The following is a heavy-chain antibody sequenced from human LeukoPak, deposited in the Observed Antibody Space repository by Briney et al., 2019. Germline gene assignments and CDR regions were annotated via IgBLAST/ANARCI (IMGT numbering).Heavy chain of an antibody. CDR3: ASSLVVVKAFDI. CDR2: IYYSGST. CDR1: GGSISSYY. J-gene: IGHJ3*02. V-gene: IGHV4-59*01. D-gene: IGHD3-22*01. Sequence: SETLSLTCTVSGGSISSYYWTWIRQPPGKGLEWIGYIYYSGSTNYNPSLKSRVTISVDTSKNQFSLKLSSVTAADTAVYYCASSLVVVKAFDIWGQGTMVTVSS.